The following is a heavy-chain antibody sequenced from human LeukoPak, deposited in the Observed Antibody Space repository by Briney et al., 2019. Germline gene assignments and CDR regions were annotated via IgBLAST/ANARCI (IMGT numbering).Heavy chain of an antibody. J-gene: IGHJ3*02. CDR2: INPNSGGT. Sequence: ASVKVSCKASGYTFTGYYMHWVRQAPGQGLEWMGRINPNSGGTNYAQKFQGRVTMTRDTSISTAYMELSRLRSDDTAVYYCARGITIFGVANDAFDIWGQGTMVTVSS. D-gene: IGHD3-3*01. CDR1: GYTFTGYY. V-gene: IGHV1-2*06. CDR3: ARGITIFGVANDAFDI.